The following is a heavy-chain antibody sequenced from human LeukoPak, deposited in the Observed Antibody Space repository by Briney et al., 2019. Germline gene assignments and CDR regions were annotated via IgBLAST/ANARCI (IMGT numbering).Heavy chain of an antibody. CDR2: IYYSGST. V-gene: IGHV4-39*07. D-gene: IGHD3-22*01. CDR1: GVSISSTSYY. CDR3: ARGPYSYDSSGAFDI. Sequence: SETLSLTCTVSGVSISSTSYYWGWIRQPPGKGLEWIASIYYSGSTYYNPSLKSRVTISVDTSKNQFSLKLSSVTAADTAVYFCARGPYSYDSSGAFDIWGQGTMVTVSS. J-gene: IGHJ3*02.